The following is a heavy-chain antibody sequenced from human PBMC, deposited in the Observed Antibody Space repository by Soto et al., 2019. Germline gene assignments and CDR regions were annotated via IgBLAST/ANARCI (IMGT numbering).Heavy chain of an antibody. CDR2: IYHSGST. CDR3: AREDFTGTTSY. J-gene: IGHJ4*02. V-gene: IGHV4-30-2*01. D-gene: IGHD1-7*01. CDR1: GGSISSGGYS. Sequence: QLQLQESGSGLVKPSQTLSLTCAVSGGSISSGGYSWSWLRQPPGKGLEWIGYIYHSGSTYYNPSLKSRVTISVDRSNNQVSLKLSSVTAADTAVYYCAREDFTGTTSYWGQGTLVTVSS.